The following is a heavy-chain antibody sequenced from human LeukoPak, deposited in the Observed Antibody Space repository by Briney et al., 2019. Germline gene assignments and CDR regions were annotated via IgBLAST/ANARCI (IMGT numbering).Heavy chain of an antibody. CDR1: GGSISSSSYY. D-gene: IGHD3-3*01. Sequence: SETLSLTCTVSGGSISSSSYYWGWIRQPPGKGLEWIGSIYYSGSTYYNPSLKSRVTISVDTSKNQFSLKLSSVTAADTAVYYCARHGFTYYDFWSGLLGGDYWGQGTLVTVSS. J-gene: IGHJ4*02. CDR2: IYYSGST. V-gene: IGHV4-39*01. CDR3: ARHGFTYYDFWSGLLGGDY.